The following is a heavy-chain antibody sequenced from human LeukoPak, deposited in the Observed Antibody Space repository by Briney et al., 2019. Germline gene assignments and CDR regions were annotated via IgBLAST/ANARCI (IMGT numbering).Heavy chain of an antibody. J-gene: IGHJ4*02. V-gene: IGHV3-48*02. CDR3: ARRMYSESYQGFDY. Sequence: GGPLRLSCAVFGFTFSSYSMNWVRQAPGKGLEWVSYISSSSTIIYYIDSVKGRFTISRDNAKNSLYLQMNSLRDEDTAVYYCARRMYSESYQGFDYWGQGTLVTVSS. CDR1: GFTFSSYS. D-gene: IGHD1-26*01. CDR2: ISSSSTII.